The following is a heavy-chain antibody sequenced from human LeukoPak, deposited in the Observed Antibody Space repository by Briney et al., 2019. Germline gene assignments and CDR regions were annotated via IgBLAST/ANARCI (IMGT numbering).Heavy chain of an antibody. J-gene: IGHJ4*02. CDR2: ISSSGSNI. Sequence: GGSLRLSCAASGFTFSTYSMNWVRQAPGKGLEWVSSISSSGSNIYYADSVKGRFTISRDNSKSTLYLQMNSLRDDDSAAYFCARVYLERLTAGYFDHWGQGTQVTVSP. CDR1: GFTFSTYS. CDR3: ARVYLERLTAGYFDH. D-gene: IGHD2-8*01. V-gene: IGHV3-21*01.